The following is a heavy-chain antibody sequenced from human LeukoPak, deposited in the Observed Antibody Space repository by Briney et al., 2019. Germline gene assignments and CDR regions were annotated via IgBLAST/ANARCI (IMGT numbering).Heavy chain of an antibody. CDR1: GYTFTGHY. V-gene: IGHV1-2*02. CDR2: INTDSGGT. J-gene: IGHJ4*02. Sequence: GASVKVSCKASGYTFTGHYMHWVRQAPGQGLEWMGWINTDSGGTDYPQKFRGRVTMTRDTSSNTLYMELSSLRSDDTAVYYCARLGGAQGYYYRSGSNHYFDHWGQGTLVTVSS. CDR3: ARLGGAQGYYYRSGSNHYFDH. D-gene: IGHD3-10*01.